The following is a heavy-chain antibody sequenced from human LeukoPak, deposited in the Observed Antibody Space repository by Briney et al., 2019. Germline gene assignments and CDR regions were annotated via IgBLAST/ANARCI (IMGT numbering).Heavy chain of an antibody. CDR3: AKDSGSYSAGYGGEFDY. Sequence: GGSLRLSCAASGFTFSSYGMSWVRQAPGKGLEWVSAISGSGGSTYYADSVKGRFTISRDNSKNTLYLQMNILRAEDTAVYYCAKDSGSYSAGYGGEFDYWGQGTLVTVSS. V-gene: IGHV3-23*01. D-gene: IGHD1-26*01. CDR1: GFTFSSYG. CDR2: ISGSGGST. J-gene: IGHJ4*02.